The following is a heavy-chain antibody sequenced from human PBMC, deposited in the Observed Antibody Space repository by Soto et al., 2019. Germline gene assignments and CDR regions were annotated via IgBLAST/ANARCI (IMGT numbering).Heavy chain of an antibody. V-gene: IGHV3-30*18. J-gene: IGHJ6*02. Sequence: QVQLVESGGGVVQPGTSLRLSCAASGFTFKTHAMHWVRQAPGKGLEWMAVIAYDGNEKFYADSVKGRFTISRDNSKNALYLQINTLGNEDTAVYYCGKDVGDYVPYCYGVDGWGQGTTVTVSS. CDR2: IAYDGNEK. CDR3: GKDVGDYVPYCYGVDG. CDR1: GFTFKTHA. D-gene: IGHD1-26*01.